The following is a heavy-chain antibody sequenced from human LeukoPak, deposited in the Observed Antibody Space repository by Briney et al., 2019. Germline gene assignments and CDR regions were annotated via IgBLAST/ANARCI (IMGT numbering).Heavy chain of an antibody. V-gene: IGHV3-23*01. CDR2: ISGSGGST. Sequence: GGSLRLSCAASGFTFKLYWMHWVRQVPGKRPVWVSAISGSGGSTYYADSVKGRFTISRDNSKKTLYLQMNSLRAEDTAVYYCAKVYSYYYGSGSYHFDYWGQGTLVTVSS. D-gene: IGHD3-10*01. CDR3: AKVYSYYYGSGSYHFDY. CDR1: GFTFKLYW. J-gene: IGHJ4*02.